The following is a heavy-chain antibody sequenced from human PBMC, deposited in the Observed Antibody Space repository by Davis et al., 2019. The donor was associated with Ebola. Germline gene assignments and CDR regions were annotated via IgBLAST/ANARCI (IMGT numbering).Heavy chain of an antibody. CDR2: INHGGST. D-gene: IGHD2-2*01. J-gene: IGHJ2*01. V-gene: IGHV4-34*01. CDR3: ASGGCGSASCYQWAFDL. Sequence: GSLRLSCAVYTGSFSGFSWSWIRQPPGKGLEWLGDINHGGSTNYNPSLKSRLTISVDTSKNQFSLRLNSLTAADTAVYYCASGGCGSASCYQWAFDLWGRGTLVTVSS. CDR1: TGSFSGFS.